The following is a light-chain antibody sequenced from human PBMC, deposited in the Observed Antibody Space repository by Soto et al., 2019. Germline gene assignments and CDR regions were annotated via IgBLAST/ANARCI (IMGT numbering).Light chain of an antibody. V-gene: IGLV2-14*01. Sequence: QSALTQPASVSGTPGQRITISCTGTGSDVGGYNYVSWYQQLPAKAPNLMINDVSYRPSGLSHCFSGTSAGNTASLIISRLPAEDEDDYYCSSYASRRPFVFGAGTKLTVL. CDR3: SSYASRRPFV. CDR1: GSDVGGYNY. CDR2: DVS. J-gene: IGLJ2*01.